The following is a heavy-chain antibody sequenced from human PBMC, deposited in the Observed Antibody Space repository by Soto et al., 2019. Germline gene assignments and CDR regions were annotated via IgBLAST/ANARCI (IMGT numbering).Heavy chain of an antibody. J-gene: IGHJ4*02. D-gene: IGHD2-21*02. CDR3: ARAERAYCDGDCYSFDY. CDR1: GYTFTSYA. Sequence: ASVKVSFRASGYTFTSYAMQWVRQAPGQRLEWMGCINAGNGNTKCSQKFQGRVTITRDTSASTAYLELSSLRSEDTAVYHCARAERAYCDGDCYSFDYWGQGTLVTVSS. CDR2: INAGNGNT. V-gene: IGHV1-3*01.